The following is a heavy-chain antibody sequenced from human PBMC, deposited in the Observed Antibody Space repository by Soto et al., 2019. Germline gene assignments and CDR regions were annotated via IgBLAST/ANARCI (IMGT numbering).Heavy chain of an antibody. D-gene: IGHD2-15*01. J-gene: IGHJ3*01. CDR3: AHRVVGPGPITRAFDF. CDR2: IYWDGDK. CDR1: GVSLSTSGVG. V-gene: IGHV2-5*02. Sequence: QITLKESGPTLVQPTQTLTLTCTFSGVSLSTSGVGVGWIRQPPGKALEGLALIYWDGDKRYTPSLKSRLFSSTDTSKNQVVLTMTKLDPEDTSTYYCAHRVVGPGPITRAFDFWGQGTMVTVSS.